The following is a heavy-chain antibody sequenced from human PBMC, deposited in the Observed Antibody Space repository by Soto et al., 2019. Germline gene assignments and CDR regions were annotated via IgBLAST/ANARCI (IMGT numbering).Heavy chain of an antibody. Sequence: QMQVVQSGPELKKPGTSVKVSCKTSGFLFSSSAVHWVRQSRGQHLEWIGWIVVGSGDTNYAHSFQDRVTITRDMSTNTAYMKLSSLRSEDTAIYYCAPTRLGGFSLWGQGTMVTVSS. D-gene: IGHD5-12*01. V-gene: IGHV1-58*01. CDR1: GFLFSSSA. J-gene: IGHJ3*01. CDR3: APTRLGGFSL. CDR2: IVVGSGDT.